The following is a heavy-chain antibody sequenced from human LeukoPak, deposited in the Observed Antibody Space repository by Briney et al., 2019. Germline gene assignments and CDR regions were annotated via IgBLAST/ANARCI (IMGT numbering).Heavy chain of an antibody. CDR2: ISADGDKT. J-gene: IGHJ4*02. CDR1: GLTFDDYA. CDR3: AQDIGDFDVLTAYYGFDH. D-gene: IGHD3-9*01. V-gene: IGHV3-43*02. Sequence: GGSLRLSCAASGLTFDDYAMHWVRQAPGKGLEWVSLISADGDKTYYADSVKGRFTISRDDSKTSLYLQMNSLRTEDTALYYCAQDIGDFDVLTAYYGFDHWGPGTLSPSPQ.